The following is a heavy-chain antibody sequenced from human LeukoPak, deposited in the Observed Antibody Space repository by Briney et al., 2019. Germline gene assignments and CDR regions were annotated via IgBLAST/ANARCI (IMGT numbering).Heavy chain of an antibody. Sequence: ASVKVSCKASGYTFSTYGITWVRQAPGQGLEWMGWISVDKGSTKYEQKVQGGITMTTDTSTNTAYMELRSLRSDDTAVYYCARSYGSGSYDYYYYGMDVWGQGTTVTVSS. D-gene: IGHD3-10*01. J-gene: IGHJ6*02. CDR2: ISVDKGST. V-gene: IGHV1-18*01. CDR3: ARSYGSGSYDYYYYGMDV. CDR1: GYTFSTYG.